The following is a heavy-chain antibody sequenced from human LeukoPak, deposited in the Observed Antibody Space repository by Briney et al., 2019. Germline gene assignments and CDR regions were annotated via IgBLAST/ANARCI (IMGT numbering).Heavy chain of an antibody. V-gene: IGHV3-23*01. Sequence: GGSLRLSCAASGFTFSSYAMSWVRQAPGKGLEWVSAISGSGGSTYYAGSVKGRFTISRDNSKNTLYLQMNSLRAEDTAVYYCAKVYGDYLTSYFDYWGQGTLVTVSS. CDR1: GFTFSSYA. CDR2: ISGSGGST. CDR3: AKVYGDYLTSYFDY. J-gene: IGHJ4*02. D-gene: IGHD4-17*01.